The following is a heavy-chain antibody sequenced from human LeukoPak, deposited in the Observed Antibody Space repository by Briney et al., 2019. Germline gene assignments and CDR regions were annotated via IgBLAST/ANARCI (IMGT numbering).Heavy chain of an antibody. CDR2: ISGSGGST. V-gene: IGHV3-23*01. CDR3: ARDMTFCSGGSCYSLGFDI. CDR1: GFTFSSYA. D-gene: IGHD2-15*01. Sequence: GGSLRLSCAASGFTFSSYAMSWVRQAPGKGLEWVSAISGSGGSTYYADSVKGRFTISGDNSKNTLYLQMNSLRAEDTAVYYCARDMTFCSGGSCYSLGFDIWGQGTMVTVSS. J-gene: IGHJ3*02.